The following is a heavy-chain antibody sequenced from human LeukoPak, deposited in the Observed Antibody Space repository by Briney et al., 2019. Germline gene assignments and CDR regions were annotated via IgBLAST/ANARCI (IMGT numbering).Heavy chain of an antibody. CDR1: GFTVSSNY. Sequence: PGGSLRLSCAASGFTVSSNYMSWVRQAPGKGLEWVSVIYSDSSTYYADSVKGRFTISRHNSKNTLYLQMSSLRTDDTAVYYCARAGDSNGYSPFDIWGQGTMVTVSS. CDR2: IYSDSST. V-gene: IGHV3-53*04. J-gene: IGHJ3*02. D-gene: IGHD3-22*01. CDR3: ARAGDSNGYSPFDI.